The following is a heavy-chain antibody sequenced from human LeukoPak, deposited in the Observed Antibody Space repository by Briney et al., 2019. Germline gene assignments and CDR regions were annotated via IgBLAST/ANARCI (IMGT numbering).Heavy chain of an antibody. J-gene: IGHJ4*02. CDR3: ARETQWYSGYGAQVDY. V-gene: IGHV3-21*01. CDR1: GFTFSSYS. D-gene: IGHD5-12*01. Sequence: GGSLRLSCAASGFTFSSYSMNWVRQAPGKGLEWVSSISSSSSYIYYADSVKGRFTISRDNAKNSLYLQMNSLRAEDTAVYYCARETQWYSGYGAQVDYWGQGTLVTVSS. CDR2: ISSSSSYI.